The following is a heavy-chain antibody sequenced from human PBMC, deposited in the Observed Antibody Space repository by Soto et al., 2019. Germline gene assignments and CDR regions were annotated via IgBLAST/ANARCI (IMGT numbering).Heavy chain of an antibody. V-gene: IGHV1-18*01. J-gene: IGHJ6*02. CDR1: GYTFTSYG. CDR3: ARDIVVVPAAMLYYYYGMDV. Sequence: QVPLVQSGAEVKKPGASVKVSCKASGYTFTSYGIIWVRQAPGQGLEWMGWISAYNGNTNYAQKLQGRVTMTTDTSTSTAYMELRSLRSDDTAVYYCARDIVVVPAAMLYYYYGMDVWGQGTTVTVSS. D-gene: IGHD2-2*01. CDR2: ISAYNGNT.